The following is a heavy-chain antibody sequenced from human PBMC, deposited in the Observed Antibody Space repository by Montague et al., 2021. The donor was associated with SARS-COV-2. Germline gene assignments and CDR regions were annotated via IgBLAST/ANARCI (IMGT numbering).Heavy chain of an antibody. CDR3: ARRGRKLLPVATTIGGFDI. CDR2: IYDSGST. V-gene: IGHV4-39*02. J-gene: IGHJ3*02. CDR1: GGSISSNNYY. D-gene: IGHD5-12*01. Sequence: TLSLTCTVSGGSISSNNYYWDWIRQPPGKGLEWIGSIYDSGSTYYNPSLKSRVTISVDTSKNHFSLKLNSVTAADTAVYYCARRGRKLLPVATTIGGFDIGGQGTMVTVSS.